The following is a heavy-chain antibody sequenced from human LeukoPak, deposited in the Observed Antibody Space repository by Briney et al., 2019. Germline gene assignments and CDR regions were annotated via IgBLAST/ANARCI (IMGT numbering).Heavy chain of an antibody. CDR3: ARDNFDYIWGGYRRYYYYYMDV. Sequence: GGSLRLSCAASGFIFSTYAMSWVRQAPGKGLEWVSGISSSGGYTYYADSVKGRFTISRDNAKNTVYLQMNSLRADDTAVYYCARDNFDYIWGGYRRYYYYYMDVWGKGATVTISS. D-gene: IGHD3-16*02. CDR2: ISSSGGYT. V-gene: IGHV3-23*01. CDR1: GFIFSTYA. J-gene: IGHJ6*03.